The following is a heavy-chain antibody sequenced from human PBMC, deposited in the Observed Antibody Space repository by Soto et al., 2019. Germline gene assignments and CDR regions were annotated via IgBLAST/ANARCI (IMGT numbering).Heavy chain of an antibody. CDR2: ISYEGGTK. CDR1: GFTFTTYA. CDR3: VRDNRNDETLFDY. D-gene: IGHD1-1*01. V-gene: IGHV3-30-3*01. Sequence: SLRLSCAASGFTFTTYAMHWVRQAPGKGLEWVSVISYEGGTKHYADSVKGRFSVSRDNSKYMLYLQMNSLKHEDTAVYYCVRDNRNDETLFDYWGQASLVTASS. J-gene: IGHJ4*02.